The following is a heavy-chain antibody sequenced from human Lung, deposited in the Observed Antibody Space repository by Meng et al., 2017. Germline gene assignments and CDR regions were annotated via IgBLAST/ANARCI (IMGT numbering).Heavy chain of an antibody. Sequence: QGQRVQFGAEVNKPGASVKVSCKALGYTFPDYWLHWVRRAPGQGLEWMGRINPKSVDTHYAQRFQGRVTMTGDTSISTAYMELSGLRSDDTAMYYCARDEDISAAGKLFGDYWGQGTLVTVSS. CDR2: INPKSVDT. CDR3: ARDEDISAAGKLFGDY. D-gene: IGHD6-13*01. J-gene: IGHJ4*02. CDR1: GYTFPDYW. V-gene: IGHV1-2*06.